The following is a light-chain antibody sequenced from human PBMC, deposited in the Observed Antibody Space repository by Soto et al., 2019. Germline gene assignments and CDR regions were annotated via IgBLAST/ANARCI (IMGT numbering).Light chain of an antibody. CDR2: STN. J-gene: IGLJ1*01. CDR1: NSNIGSNA. CDR3: QSYDSSLSAYV. Sequence: QSVLTQPPSASGTPGQSVTISGSGSNSNIGSNAVNWYQQSPGAAPTLLIYSTNERPSGVPDRFSGSKSGTSASLAITGLQAEDEADYYCQSYDSSLSAYVFGTGTKVTVL. V-gene: IGLV1-44*01.